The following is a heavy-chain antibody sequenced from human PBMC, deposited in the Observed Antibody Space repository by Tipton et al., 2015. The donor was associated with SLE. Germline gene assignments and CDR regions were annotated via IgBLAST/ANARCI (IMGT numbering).Heavy chain of an antibody. CDR3: ARGITSNWYFDL. CDR1: GGSITSHY. CDR2: IHYTEGT. Sequence: TLSLTCTVSGGSITSHYLSWIRQSPGTGLEWLGYIHYTEGTNFHPSIKSRVTISLDTSKNQFSLTLSSVSAAGTAVYYCARGITSNWYFDLWGRGTLVTVSS. D-gene: IGHD3-10*01. J-gene: IGHJ2*01. V-gene: IGHV4-59*11.